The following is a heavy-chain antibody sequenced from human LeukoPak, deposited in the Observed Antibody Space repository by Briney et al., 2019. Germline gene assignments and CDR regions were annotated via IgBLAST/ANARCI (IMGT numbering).Heavy chain of an antibody. Sequence: PGGSLRLPCAASGFTFSSYEMNWVRQAPGKGLEWVSYISSSGSTIYYADSVKGRFTISRDNAKNSLYLQMNSLRAEDTAVYYCAKDQPLVWFGESYYMDVWGKGTTVTVSS. V-gene: IGHV3-48*03. D-gene: IGHD3-10*01. CDR3: AKDQPLVWFGESYYMDV. CDR2: ISSSGSTI. CDR1: GFTFSSYE. J-gene: IGHJ6*03.